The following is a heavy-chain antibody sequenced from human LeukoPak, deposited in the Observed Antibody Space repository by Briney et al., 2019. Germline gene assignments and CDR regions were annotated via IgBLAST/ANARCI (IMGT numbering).Heavy chain of an antibody. V-gene: IGHV4-4*07. CDR2: IYTSGST. CDR3: ARAGTSGGLCDY. J-gene: IGHJ4*02. CDR1: GVSISSYF. Sequence: SETLSLTCTVSGVSISSYFWSWVRQPAGKGLEWIGRIYTSGSTKYNPSLQSRVTMSLDTSKKQLSLNLGSVTAADTAVYYCARAGTSGGLCDYWGQGILITVSS. D-gene: IGHD1-14*01.